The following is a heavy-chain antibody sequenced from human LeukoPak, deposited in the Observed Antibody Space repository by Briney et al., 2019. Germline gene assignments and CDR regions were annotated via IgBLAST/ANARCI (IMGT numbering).Heavy chain of an antibody. CDR1: GYTFTSYY. V-gene: IGHV1-46*01. CDR2: INPSGGST. CDR3: AAGMAAPEPFH. D-gene: IGHD6-13*01. J-gene: IGHJ4*02. Sequence: GASVQVSCQASGYTFTSYYMHWVRQAPGQGLEWMGIINPSGGSTSYAQKFQGRVTMTRDTSTSTVYMELSSLRSEDTAVYYCAAGMAAPEPFHWGQGTLVTVSS.